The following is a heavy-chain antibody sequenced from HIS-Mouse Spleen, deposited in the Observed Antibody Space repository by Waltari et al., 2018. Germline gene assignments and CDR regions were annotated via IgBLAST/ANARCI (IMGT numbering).Heavy chain of an antibody. CDR2: INEDGSVK. CDR3: AREPHYGGNSHFDY. D-gene: IGHD4-17*01. J-gene: IGHJ4*02. CDR1: GFTFSSYW. V-gene: IGHV3-7*01. Sequence: EVQLVESGGGLVQPGGSLRLSCAASGFTFSSYWMSWVRQAPGKGLERGANINEDGSVKYYVESVKSRFTSSRDNAKNSLYLQMNSLRAEDTAVYYCAREPHYGGNSHFDYWGQGTLVTVSS.